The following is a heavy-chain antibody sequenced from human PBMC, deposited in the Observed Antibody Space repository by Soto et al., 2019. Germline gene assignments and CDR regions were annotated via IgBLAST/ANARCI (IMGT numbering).Heavy chain of an antibody. CDR2: IYYSGST. D-gene: IGHD5-12*01. CDR1: GDSISSYY. CDR3: ARGVATIGP. J-gene: IGHJ5*02. Sequence: SETLSLTCTVSGDSISSYYWSWIRQPPGKGLEWIGYIYYSGSTNYNPSLKSRVTISVDTPKNQFSLKLTSVTAADTAVYYCARGVATIGPWGQGTLVTFS. V-gene: IGHV4-59*01.